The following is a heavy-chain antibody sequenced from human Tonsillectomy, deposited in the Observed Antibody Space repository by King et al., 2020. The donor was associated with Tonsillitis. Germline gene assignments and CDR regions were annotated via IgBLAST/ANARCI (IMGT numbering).Heavy chain of an antibody. J-gene: IGHJ4*02. Sequence: VQLVESGGGLVKRGGSLRLSCAASGFSFSSYSMNWVRQAPGKGLEWVSSMSSGSYYIYYADSLKGRFTISRDNAKNSLYLQMNSLRAEDTAVYYCARSSVATGYFDYWGQGTLVTVSS. V-gene: IGHV3-21*01. CDR3: ARSSVATGYFDY. D-gene: IGHD5-12*01. CDR2: MSSGSYYI. CDR1: GFSFSSYS.